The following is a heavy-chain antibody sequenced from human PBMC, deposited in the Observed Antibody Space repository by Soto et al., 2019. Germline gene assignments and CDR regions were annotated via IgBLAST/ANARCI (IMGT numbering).Heavy chain of an antibody. CDR3: ARNDLVSGIVESTPRDYFGMDV. CDR1: GYTFTSYG. V-gene: IGHV1-18*04. Sequence: QVQLVQSGAEVKKPGASVKVSCKASGYTFTSYGISWVRQAPGQGLEWMGWISAYNGHTKYAQKFQGRVTMTTDTSKSTAHMELRSLRSDDTAVFYCARNDLVSGIVESTPRDYFGMDVWGQGTTVTVAS. D-gene: IGHD3-22*01. J-gene: IGHJ6*02. CDR2: ISAYNGHT.